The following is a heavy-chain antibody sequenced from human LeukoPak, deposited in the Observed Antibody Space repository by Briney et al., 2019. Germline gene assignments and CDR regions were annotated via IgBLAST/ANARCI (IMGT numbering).Heavy chain of an antibody. J-gene: IGHJ6*03. CDR2: ISYDGTNK. V-gene: IGHV3-30*03. Sequence: GGSLRLSCAASGFTFNSYGMHWVRQVPGKGLEWVAIISYDGTNKYYADSVKGRFTISGDSSKNTLYLQMNSLRPEDTAVYYCARAHLSSASTDYMTVWGKGTTVTVSS. CDR3: ARAHLSSASTDYMTV. CDR1: GFTFNSYG. D-gene: IGHD6-6*01.